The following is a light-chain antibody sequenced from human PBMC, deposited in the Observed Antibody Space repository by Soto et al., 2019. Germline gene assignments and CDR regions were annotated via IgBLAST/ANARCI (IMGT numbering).Light chain of an antibody. CDR2: DAS. Sequence: DIQLTQSPSFLSASVGVRVTLTCRASQVIARYLAWYQQKPGQAPKLLIYDASTLQSGVPARFSGSGSGTEFTLTISSLQPEDVATYYCQQRNISPFNFGGGNKVEIK. V-gene: IGKV1-9*01. CDR3: QQRNISPFN. J-gene: IGKJ4*01. CDR1: QVIARY.